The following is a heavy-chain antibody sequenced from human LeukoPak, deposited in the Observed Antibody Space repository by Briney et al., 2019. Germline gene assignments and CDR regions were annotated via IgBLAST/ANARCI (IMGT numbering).Heavy chain of an antibody. Sequence: KVSCKGSGYSFTTYWIGWVLQMPGEGLEWMGIIYPGDSDTRYSPSFQGQVTNSVDKSISTANLQWSSLKASDTAMYYCARVSAVAGQGCDYWGQGTLVTVSS. J-gene: IGHJ4*02. CDR3: ARVSAVAGQGCDY. D-gene: IGHD6-19*01. CDR2: IYPGDSDT. CDR1: GYSFTTYW. V-gene: IGHV5-51*01.